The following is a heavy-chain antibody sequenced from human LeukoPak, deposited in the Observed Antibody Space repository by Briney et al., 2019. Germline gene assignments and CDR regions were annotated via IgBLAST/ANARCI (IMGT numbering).Heavy chain of an antibody. V-gene: IGHV7-4-1*01. CDR3: VRELETMVRGVVVDY. CDR1: GYIFDRYA. CDR2: INTNSGNP. J-gene: IGHJ4*02. D-gene: IGHD3-10*01. Sequence: ASVKVSCKASGYIFDRYAMNWVRQAPGRGLEWMGWINTNSGNPTYAQGFTGRFVFSLDTSVSTAYLQIFNLKAEDTAVYYCVRELETMVRGVVVDYWGQGTLVYVSS.